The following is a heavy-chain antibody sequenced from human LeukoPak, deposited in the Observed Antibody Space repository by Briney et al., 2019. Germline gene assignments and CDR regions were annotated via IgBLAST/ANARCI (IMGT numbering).Heavy chain of an antibody. CDR2: ISASGGST. D-gene: IGHD6-13*01. Sequence: GGSLRLSCAASGFTSSSYAMSWVRQAPGKGLEWVSGISASGGSTYYADSVKGRFTISRDNSKNTLYLQMNSLTAEDTAIYYCAKGITVAGRGYFDYWGQGTLVTVSS. J-gene: IGHJ4*02. CDR3: AKGITVAGRGYFDY. CDR1: GFTSSSYA. V-gene: IGHV3-23*01.